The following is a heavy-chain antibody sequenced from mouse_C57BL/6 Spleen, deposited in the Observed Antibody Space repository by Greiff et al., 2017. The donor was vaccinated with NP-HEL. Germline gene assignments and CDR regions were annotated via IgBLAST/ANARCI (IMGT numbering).Heavy chain of an antibody. D-gene: IGHD2-5*01. Sequence: QVQLKQSGAELARPGASVKLSCKASGYTFTSYGISWVKQRTGQGLEWIGEIYPRSGNTYYNEKFKGKATLTADKSSSTAYMELRSLTSEDSAVYFCARGGAYYSNYVDFDYWGQGTTLTVSS. CDR1: GYTFTSYG. J-gene: IGHJ2*01. CDR3: ARGGAYYSNYVDFDY. V-gene: IGHV1-81*01. CDR2: IYPRSGNT.